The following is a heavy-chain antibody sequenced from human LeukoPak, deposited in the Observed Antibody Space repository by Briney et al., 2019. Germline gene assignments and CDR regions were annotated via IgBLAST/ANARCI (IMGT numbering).Heavy chain of an antibody. V-gene: IGHV3-30*03. CDR2: VSYDESNK. J-gene: IGHJ4*02. CDR1: GFTFSSYS. D-gene: IGHD1-26*01. Sequence: PGGSLRLSCAASGFTFSSYSMNWVRQAPGKGLEWVAVVSYDESNKYYADSVKGRFTISRDNAKNTLYLQMNSLRAEDTTVYYCARSGYSGRYPAYIDYWGQGTLVTVSS. CDR3: ARSGYSGRYPAYIDY.